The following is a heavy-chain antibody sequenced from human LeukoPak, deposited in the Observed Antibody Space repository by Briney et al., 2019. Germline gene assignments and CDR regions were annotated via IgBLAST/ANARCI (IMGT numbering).Heavy chain of an antibody. J-gene: IGHJ5*02. CDR2: IDPSGDT. D-gene: IGHD3-10*01. CDR1: GFSFSRSD. CDR3: VRDIYNAGWIYWFDP. V-gene: IGHV3-13*01. Sequence: GGSLRLSCATSGFSFSRSDFHWVRQPAGKGLEWVSAIDPSGDTYYADSVRGRFTISRENAENSVYLEMNSLRDGDTAVYYCVRDIYNAGWIYWFDPWGQGTLVTVSS.